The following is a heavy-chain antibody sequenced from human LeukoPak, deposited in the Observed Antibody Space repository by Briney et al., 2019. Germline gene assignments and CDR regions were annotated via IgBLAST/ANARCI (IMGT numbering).Heavy chain of an antibody. J-gene: IGHJ4*02. D-gene: IGHD3-9*01. CDR1: GFTFSNAW. V-gene: IGHV3-15*01. CDR3: AKDQGDILTGYSAPGPFDY. CDR2: IKSKTDGGTT. Sequence: GGSLRLSCAASGFTFSNAWMSWVRQAPGKGLEWVGRIKSKTDGGTTDYAAPVKGRFTISRDDSKNTLYLQMNSLRAEDTAVYYCAKDQGDILTGYSAPGPFDYWGQGTLVTVSS.